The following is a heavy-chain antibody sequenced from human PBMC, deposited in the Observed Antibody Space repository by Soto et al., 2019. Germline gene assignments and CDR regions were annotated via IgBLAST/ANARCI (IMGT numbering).Heavy chain of an antibody. CDR2: IIPIFGTA. CDR1: GGTFSSYA. J-gene: IGHJ3*02. Sequence: GASVKVSCKASGGTFSSYAISWVRQAPGQGLEWMGGIIPIFGTANYAQKFQGRVTITADESTSTAYMELSSLRSEDTAVYYCASPVVVPILDAFDIWGQGKMVTVSS. V-gene: IGHV1-69*13. CDR3: ASPVVVPILDAFDI. D-gene: IGHD2-15*01.